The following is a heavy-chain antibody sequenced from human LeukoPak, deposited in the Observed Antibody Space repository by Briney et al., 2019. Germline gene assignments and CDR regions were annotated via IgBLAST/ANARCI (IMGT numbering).Heavy chain of an antibody. CDR2: ISGSGDST. J-gene: IGHJ5*02. Sequence: GGSLRLSCSASGFTFSNYAMNWVRQAPGKGLEWVSGISGSGDSTYYADSVKGRFTISRDNSKNTLYLQMNSLRAEDTAVYYCAKRGFDYGDFNWFDPWGQGTLVTVSS. D-gene: IGHD4-17*01. CDR3: AKRGFDYGDFNWFDP. V-gene: IGHV3-23*01. CDR1: GFTFSNYA.